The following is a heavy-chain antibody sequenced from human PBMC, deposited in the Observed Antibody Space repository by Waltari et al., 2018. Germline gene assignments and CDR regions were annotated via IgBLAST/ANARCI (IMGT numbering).Heavy chain of an antibody. CDR3: ATVISGSRWTYFDY. D-gene: IGHD1-26*01. J-gene: IGHJ4*02. CDR1: GYTFTDYY. CDR2: VDPADGET. V-gene: IGHV1-69-2*01. Sequence: EVRLVQSGPEVKKPGATVKISCKVSGYTFTDYYIHWLQQAPGKGLEWMGLVDPADGETKYAEKFEVRLTMTADTSTDTAYMELSSLTSDDTALYYCATVISGSRWTYFDYWSQGTLVTVTS.